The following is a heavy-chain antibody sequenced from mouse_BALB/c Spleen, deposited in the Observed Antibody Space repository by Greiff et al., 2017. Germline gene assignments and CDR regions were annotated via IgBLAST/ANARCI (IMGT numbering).Heavy chain of an antibody. J-gene: IGHJ2*01. D-gene: IGHD1-1*01. V-gene: IGHV5-6*01. CDR2: ISSGGSYT. Sequence: EVKLIESGGDLVKPGGSLKLSCAASGFTFSSYGMSWVRQTPDKRLEWVATISSGGSYTYYPDSVKGRFTISRDNAKNTLYLQMSSLKSEDTAMYYCARHLYYYGSSPYYFDYWGQGTTLTVSS. CDR1: GFTFSSYG. CDR3: ARHLYYYGSSPYYFDY.